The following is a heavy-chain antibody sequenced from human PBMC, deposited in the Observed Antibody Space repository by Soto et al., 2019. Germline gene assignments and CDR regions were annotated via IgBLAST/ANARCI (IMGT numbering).Heavy chain of an antibody. Sequence: GGSLRLSCAASGFTFSNYSMNWVRQAPGKGLEWVSYISSSSSTIYYADSVKGRFTISRDNAKNSLYLQMNSLRAEDTAVYYCARDQLYYNDISGRPLNAFDVWGQGTMVTVS. D-gene: IGHD3-22*01. CDR2: ISSSSSTI. CDR1: GFTFSNYS. V-gene: IGHV3-48*01. J-gene: IGHJ3*01. CDR3: ARDQLYYNDISGRPLNAFDV.